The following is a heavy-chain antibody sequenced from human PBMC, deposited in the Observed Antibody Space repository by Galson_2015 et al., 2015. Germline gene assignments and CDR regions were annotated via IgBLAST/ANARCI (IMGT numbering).Heavy chain of an antibody. J-gene: IGHJ2*01. V-gene: IGHV4-61*02. CDR3: ARGRFDESRYRFFFDL. CDR2: IFNGGNT. CDR1: GDSINSGSNY. Sequence: TLSLTCAVSGDSINSGSNYWSWIRQPAGKGLEWLGRIFNGGNTHYNPSLKSRVSLSMETSKNQFPLELTSGPAADAAVYYCARGRFDESRYRFFFDLWGRGTLVTVSS. D-gene: IGHD5-12*01.